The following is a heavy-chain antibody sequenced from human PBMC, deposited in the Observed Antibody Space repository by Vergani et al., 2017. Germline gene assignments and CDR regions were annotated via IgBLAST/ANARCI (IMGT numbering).Heavy chain of an antibody. CDR1: GGTFSSYA. D-gene: IGHD3-22*01. CDR3: ARDKGKSSGIGYGMDV. Sequence: QVQLVQSGAEVKKPGSSVKVSCKASGGTFSSYAISWVRQAPGQGLEWMGGIIPIFGTANYAQKFQGRVTITADESTSTAYMELSSLRSEDTAVYYCARDKGKSSGIGYGMDVWGQGTTVTVSS. J-gene: IGHJ6*02. CDR2: IIPIFGTA. V-gene: IGHV1-69*01.